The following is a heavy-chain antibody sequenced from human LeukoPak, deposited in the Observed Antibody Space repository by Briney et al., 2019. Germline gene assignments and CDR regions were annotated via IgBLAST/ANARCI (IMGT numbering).Heavy chain of an antibody. CDR2: IHTSGTT. J-gene: IGHJ4*02. D-gene: IGHD6-6*01. V-gene: IGHV4-4*07. CDR3: ARHTRIAAFDALSPFDY. Sequence: SETLSLTCTVSGDSLSTYYWSWIRQPAGKGLEWIGRIHTSGTTKYNPSLKRRVTISVDTSKNQFSLKLSSVTAADTAVYYCARHTRIAAFDALSPFDYWGQGTLVTVSS. CDR1: GDSLSTYY.